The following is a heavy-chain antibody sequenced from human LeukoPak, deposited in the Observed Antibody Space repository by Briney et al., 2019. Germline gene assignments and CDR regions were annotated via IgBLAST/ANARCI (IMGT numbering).Heavy chain of an antibody. CDR3: AKDQGNWNDGVGAFDI. Sequence: SVKVSCKASGGTFSSYAISWVRQAPGQGLEWMGGIIPIFGTANYAQKFQGRVTITADESTSTAYMELSSLRAEDTAVYYCAKDQGNWNDGVGAFDIWGQGTMVTVSS. CDR1: GGTFSSYA. J-gene: IGHJ3*02. D-gene: IGHD1-20*01. CDR2: IIPIFGTA. V-gene: IGHV1-69*13.